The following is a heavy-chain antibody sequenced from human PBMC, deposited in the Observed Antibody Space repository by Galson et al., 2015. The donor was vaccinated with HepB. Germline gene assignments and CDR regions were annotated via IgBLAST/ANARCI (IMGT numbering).Heavy chain of an antibody. CDR2: IIPIFGTA. CDR1: GGTFSSYA. Sequence: QSGAEVKKPGESLRISCKASGGTFSSYAISWVRQAPGQGLEWMGGIIPIFGTANYAQKFQGRVTITADESTSTAYMELSSLRSEDTAVYYCARDISGWYSAFDIWGQGTMVTVSS. CDR3: ARDISGWYSAFDI. D-gene: IGHD6-19*01. V-gene: IGHV1-69*01. J-gene: IGHJ3*02.